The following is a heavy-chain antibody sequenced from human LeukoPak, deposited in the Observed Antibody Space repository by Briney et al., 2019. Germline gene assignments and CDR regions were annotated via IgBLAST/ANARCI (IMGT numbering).Heavy chain of an antibody. V-gene: IGHV3-30*14. CDR3: AGGYSSSWYESSMDY. CDR2: ISYDGSNK. J-gene: IGHJ4*02. CDR1: GFTFSSYA. D-gene: IGHD6-13*01. Sequence: GGSLRLSCAASGFTFSSYAMHWVRQAPGKGLEWMAFISYDGSNKYYADSVKGRFTISRDNSKNTLYLQMNSLRAEDTAVYYCAGGYSSSWYESSMDYWGQGTLVTVSS.